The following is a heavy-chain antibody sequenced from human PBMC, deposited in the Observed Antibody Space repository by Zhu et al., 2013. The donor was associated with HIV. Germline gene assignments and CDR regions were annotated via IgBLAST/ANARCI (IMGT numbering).Heavy chain of an antibody. Sequence: QVQLVQSGADMKKPGASVKVSCKASGYTFTNDGINWVRQATGHGLEWMGWVDPSNGNAGYAQKFQGRVTITRNISTSTVYMELSSLRSDDTAVYYCARMDKGSCTETTCPDWFDPWGQGTLVTVSS. J-gene: IGHJ5*02. V-gene: IGHV1-8*03. D-gene: IGHD2-8*02. CDR3: ARMDKGSCTETTCPDWFDP. CDR1: GYTFTNDG. CDR2: VDPSNGNA.